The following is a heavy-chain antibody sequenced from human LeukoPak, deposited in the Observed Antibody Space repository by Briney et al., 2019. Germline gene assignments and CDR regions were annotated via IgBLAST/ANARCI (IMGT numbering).Heavy chain of an antibody. J-gene: IGHJ3*02. V-gene: IGHV1-8*03. CDR1: GYTFIGYY. Sequence: ASVKVSCKASGYTFIGYYMHWVRQAPGQGLELMGWMNPNSGNTGYAQKFQGRVTITRNTSISTAYMELSSLRSEDTAVYYCARGSIKSRAFDIWGEGTMVTVSS. D-gene: IGHD5-12*01. CDR2: MNPNSGNT. CDR3: ARGSIKSRAFDI.